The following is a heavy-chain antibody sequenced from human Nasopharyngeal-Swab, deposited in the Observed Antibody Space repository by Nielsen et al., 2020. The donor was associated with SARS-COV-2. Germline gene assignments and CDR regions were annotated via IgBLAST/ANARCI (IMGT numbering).Heavy chain of an antibody. CDR3: AKVARGVYNYMDV. CDR1: EFTLSSYC. Sequence: GGSLRLSCAASEFTLSSYCMTWVRQAPGKGLEWVSVIYSGGTTYYADSVKGRFTISRDNSKNTLYLQMNSLRAEDTAVYYCAKVARGVYNYMDVWGKGTTVTVSS. J-gene: IGHJ6*03. V-gene: IGHV3-23*03. D-gene: IGHD2-8*01. CDR2: IYSGGTT.